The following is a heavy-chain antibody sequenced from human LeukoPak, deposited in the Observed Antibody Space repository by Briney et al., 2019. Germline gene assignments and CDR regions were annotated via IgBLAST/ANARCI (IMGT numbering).Heavy chain of an antibody. CDR3: ARDEATGDY. CDR2: ISGSGDST. Sequence: GGSLRLSCVASTFTFNANWMSWVRQTPGKGLEWVSAISGSGDSTQNADSVKGRFTISRDNAKNSLYLQMNSLRAEDTAVYYCARDEATGDYWGQGTLVTVSS. CDR1: TFTFNANW. D-gene: IGHD5-12*01. J-gene: IGHJ4*02. V-gene: IGHV3-23*01.